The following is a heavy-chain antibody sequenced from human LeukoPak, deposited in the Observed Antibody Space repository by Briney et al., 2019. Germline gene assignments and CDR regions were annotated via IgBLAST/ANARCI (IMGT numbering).Heavy chain of an antibody. D-gene: IGHD3-22*01. CDR3: ARAPGDYYYDSSGYYDY. J-gene: IGHJ4*02. CDR2: IYTSGST. Sequence: PSETLSLTCTVSGGSISSGSYYWSWLRQPAGTGLEWVGRIYTSGSTNYNPSLKSRVTISVDTSKNQFSLKLSSVTAADTAVYYCARAPGDYYYDSSGYYDYWGQGTLVTVSS. CDR1: GGSISSGSYY. V-gene: IGHV4-61*02.